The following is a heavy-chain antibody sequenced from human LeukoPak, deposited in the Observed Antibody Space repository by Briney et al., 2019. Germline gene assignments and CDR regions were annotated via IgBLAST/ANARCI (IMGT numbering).Heavy chain of an antibody. CDR1: GYSFKTNW. Sequence: GESLKISCQGSGYSFKTNWIAWVRQMPGKGLEYMRIIYPDDSHIRYSPSFQGQVTMSADKSINTAYLHLSNLKASDTARYFCARRSNRGYSHWGQGTLVTVSS. CDR2: IYPDDSHI. V-gene: IGHV5-51*01. D-gene: IGHD2-15*01. J-gene: IGHJ4*02. CDR3: ARRSNRGYSH.